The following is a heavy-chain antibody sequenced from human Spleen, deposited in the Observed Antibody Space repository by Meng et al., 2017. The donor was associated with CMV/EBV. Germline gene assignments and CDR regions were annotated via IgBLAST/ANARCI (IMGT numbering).Heavy chain of an antibody. CDR2: IYHRGNT. CDR1: GYSISSGYY. Sequence: SETLSLTCTVSGYSISSGYYWGWIRQSPGNGLEWIGNIYHRGNTYYNPSLKNRLTISVDTSNNQFSLRLGSVTAADTAVYYCAKFSYSYGYSDYWGQGTLVTVSS. J-gene: IGHJ4*02. CDR3: AKFSYSYGYSDY. D-gene: IGHD5-18*01. V-gene: IGHV4-38-2*02.